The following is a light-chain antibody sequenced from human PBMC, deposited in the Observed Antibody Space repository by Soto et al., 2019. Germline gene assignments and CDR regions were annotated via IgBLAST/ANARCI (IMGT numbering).Light chain of an antibody. J-gene: IGLJ3*02. CDR3: ETWDSNTRV. Sequence: QPVLTQSSSASASLGSSVKLTCTLSSGHSSYIIAWHQQQPGKAPRYLMKLEGSGSYNKGSGVPDRFSGYSSGADRYLTISYLQFGDEADYYCETWDSNTRVFGGGIKLTVL. V-gene: IGLV4-60*02. CDR1: SGHSSYI. CDR2: LEGSGSY.